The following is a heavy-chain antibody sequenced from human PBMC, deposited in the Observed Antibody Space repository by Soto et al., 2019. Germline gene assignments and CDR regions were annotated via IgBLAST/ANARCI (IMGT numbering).Heavy chain of an antibody. J-gene: IGHJ6*02. D-gene: IGHD3-3*01. CDR2: IIPIFGTA. V-gene: IGHV1-69*13. Sequence: SVKVSCKASGGTFSSYAISWVRQAPGQGLEWMGGIIPIFGTANYAQKFQGRVTITADESTSTAYMELSSLRSEDTAVYYCASSRTGVVIISPYYYYYGMDVWGQGTTVTVSS. CDR3: ASSRTGVVIISPYYYYYGMDV. CDR1: GGTFSSYA.